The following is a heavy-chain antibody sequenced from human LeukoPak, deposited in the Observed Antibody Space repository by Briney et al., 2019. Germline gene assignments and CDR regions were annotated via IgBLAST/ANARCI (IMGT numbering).Heavy chain of an antibody. Sequence: PGGSLRLSCAASGFTVSANYMTWVRQAPGKGLECVSIIYSGGSTYYADSVKGRFTISRDTSKNTVFLQMMSLRVEDTAVYYCARDPATGATQFYGGKSYYYSGLDVWGQGTAVSVSS. CDR1: GFTVSANY. CDR2: IYSGGST. CDR3: ARDPATGATQFYGGKSYYYSGLDV. J-gene: IGHJ6*02. D-gene: IGHD1-1*01. V-gene: IGHV3-66*01.